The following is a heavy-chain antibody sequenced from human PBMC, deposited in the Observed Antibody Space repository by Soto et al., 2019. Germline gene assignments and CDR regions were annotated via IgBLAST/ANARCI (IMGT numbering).Heavy chain of an antibody. J-gene: IGHJ3*02. CDR3: ARRYSSSPKHAFDI. CDR1: GCTFSSYA. V-gene: IGHV1-69*01. D-gene: IGHD6-6*01. CDR2: IIPIFGTV. Sequence: QVQLVQSGAEAKKPGSSVKVSCKASGCTFSSYAISSVRQAPGQGREWMGGIIPIFGTVNYAQKFQGRVTITADESTSTAYMELSSLRSKDKAVYYCARRYSSSPKHAFDIWGKGTMVTVSS.